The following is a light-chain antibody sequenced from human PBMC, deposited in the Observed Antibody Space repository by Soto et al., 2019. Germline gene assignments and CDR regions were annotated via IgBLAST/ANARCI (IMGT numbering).Light chain of an antibody. Sequence: SVLTQPASVSGSPGQSITISCTGSSSDVGGSKYVSWYQQHPGKAPRLMIYEVSYRPSGVSNRFSGSKSGNTASLTVSGLQAEDEADYYCSSKTSSGTLYVFGTGTKLTVL. CDR2: EVS. CDR1: SSDVGGSKY. CDR3: SSKTSSGTLYV. J-gene: IGLJ1*01. V-gene: IGLV2-14*01.